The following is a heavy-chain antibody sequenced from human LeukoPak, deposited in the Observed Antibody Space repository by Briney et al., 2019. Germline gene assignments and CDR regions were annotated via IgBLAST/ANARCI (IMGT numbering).Heavy chain of an antibody. CDR2: ISYDGSNK. J-gene: IGHJ4*02. CDR3: AKAFGTTEDY. V-gene: IGHV3-30*18. D-gene: IGHD4-17*01. Sequence: GGSLRLSCAASGFTFSSYGMHWVRQAPGKGLEWVAVISYDGSNKYYADSVKGRFTISRDNSKNTLYLQMNSLRAEDTAVYYCAKAFGTTEDYWGQGTLVTVSS. CDR1: GFTFSSYG.